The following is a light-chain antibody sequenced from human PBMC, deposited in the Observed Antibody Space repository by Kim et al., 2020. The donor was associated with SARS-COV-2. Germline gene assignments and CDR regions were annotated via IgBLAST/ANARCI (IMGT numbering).Light chain of an antibody. CDR1: QDIRND. J-gene: IGKJ5*01. Sequence: DIQMTQSPSSLSASVGDRVTITCRASQDIRNDLGWYQQSPGRAPKRLIYGASSLQSGVPSRFSGSGSGTEFTLTISSLQPEDFATYVCLQHNSYPITFGQGTRLEIK. CDR2: GAS. V-gene: IGKV1-17*01. CDR3: LQHNSYPIT.